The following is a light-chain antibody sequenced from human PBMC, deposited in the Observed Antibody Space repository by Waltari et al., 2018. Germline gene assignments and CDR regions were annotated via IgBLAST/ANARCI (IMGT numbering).Light chain of an antibody. CDR2: GTF. V-gene: IGKV3-20*01. CDR1: QTIRTTY. Sequence: EIVLTQSPGTLSLSPGEGATLSCRTSQTIRTTYLAWYQQKPGQTPTLLIDGTFSRAAGIPDRLTCSGSGTDFSLTFGGREPEEFATYYWQQYDISPRTFGGGTEVKIK. J-gene: IGKJ4*01. CDR3: QQYDISPRT.